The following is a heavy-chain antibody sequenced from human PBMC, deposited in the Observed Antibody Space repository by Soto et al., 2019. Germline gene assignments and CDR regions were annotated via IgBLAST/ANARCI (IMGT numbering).Heavy chain of an antibody. V-gene: IGHV1-46*01. CDR2: INPSGGST. D-gene: IGHD6-13*01. CDR3: ARDGAIAAAGPPYYYGMDV. Sequence: ASVKVSCKASRYTFTSYYMHWVRQAPGQGLEWMGIINPSGGSTSYAQKFQGRVTMTRDTSTSTVYMELSSLRSEDTAVYYCARDGAIAAAGPPYYYGMDVWGQGTTVTVSS. CDR1: RYTFTSYY. J-gene: IGHJ6*02.